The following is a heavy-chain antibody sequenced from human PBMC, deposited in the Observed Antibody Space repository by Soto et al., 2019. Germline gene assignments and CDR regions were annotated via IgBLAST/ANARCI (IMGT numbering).Heavy chain of an antibody. Sequence: QLQLQESGPGLVKPSETLSLTCTVSGGSISRSSYYWGWIRQPPGKGLEWIGSIYYSGSTYYNPTLQSRVTISVDTSKNQFSRKLSSVTAADTAVYYCARHQYEILTGFDYWGQGTLVAVSS. CDR3: ARHQYEILTGFDY. D-gene: IGHD3-9*01. CDR2: IYYSGST. V-gene: IGHV4-39*01. CDR1: GGSISRSSYY. J-gene: IGHJ4*02.